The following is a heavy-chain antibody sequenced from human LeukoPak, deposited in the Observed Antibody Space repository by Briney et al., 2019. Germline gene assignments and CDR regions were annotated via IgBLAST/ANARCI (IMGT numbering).Heavy chain of an antibody. D-gene: IGHD4-17*01. CDR2: ISSSSSYI. CDR3: ASSYGDYRYYFDY. CDR1: GFTFSSYS. Sequence: PGGSLRLSCAASGFTFSSYSMNRVRQAPGKGLEWVSSISSSSSYIYYADSVKGRFTISRDNAKNSLYLQMNSLRAEDTAVYYCASSYGDYRYYFDYWGQGTLVTVSS. V-gene: IGHV3-21*01. J-gene: IGHJ4*02.